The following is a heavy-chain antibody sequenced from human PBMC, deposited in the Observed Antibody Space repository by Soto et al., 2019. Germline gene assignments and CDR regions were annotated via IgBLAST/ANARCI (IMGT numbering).Heavy chain of an antibody. CDR2: ISYDGSNK. Sequence: GGSLRLSCAASGFTFSSYAMHWVRQAPGRGLEWVAVISYDGSNKYYADSVKGRFTISRDNSKNTLYLQMNSLRAEDTAVYYCAREYLTNQVLYYDSSRYLGHWGQGTLVTVSS. CDR1: GFTFSSYA. CDR3: AREYLTNQVLYYDSSRYLGH. D-gene: IGHD3-22*01. J-gene: IGHJ4*02. V-gene: IGHV3-30-3*01.